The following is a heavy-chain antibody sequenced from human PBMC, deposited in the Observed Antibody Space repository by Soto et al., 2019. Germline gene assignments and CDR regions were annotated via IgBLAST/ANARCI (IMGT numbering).Heavy chain of an antibody. Sequence: GXSVKVSFKASGYTFTSYGISWVRQAPGQGLEWMGWISAYNGNTNYAQKLQGRVTMTTDTSTSTAYMELRSLRSDDTAVYYCARERAVALSGTYYFDYWGQGTLVTVSS. V-gene: IGHV1-18*01. CDR1: GYTFTSYG. CDR3: ARERAVALSGTYYFDY. CDR2: ISAYNGNT. J-gene: IGHJ4*02. D-gene: IGHD1-7*01.